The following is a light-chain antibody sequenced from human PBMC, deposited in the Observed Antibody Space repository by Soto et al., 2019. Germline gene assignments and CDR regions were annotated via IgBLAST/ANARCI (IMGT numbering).Light chain of an antibody. Sequence: EIVLTQSPATLSLSPGERATLSCRASQTVSTYLAWYQQKPGQAPRLLIFDAAHRATGIPARFSGSGSGTDFTLTITSLEPEDFAVYYCQQRSNWPLLTFGGGTKVEIK. CDR2: DAA. CDR3: QQRSNWPLLT. V-gene: IGKV3-11*01. CDR1: QTVSTY. J-gene: IGKJ4*01.